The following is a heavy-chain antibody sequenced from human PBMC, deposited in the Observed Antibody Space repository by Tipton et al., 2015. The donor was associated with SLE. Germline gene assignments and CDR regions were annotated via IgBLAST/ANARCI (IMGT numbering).Heavy chain of an antibody. D-gene: IGHD4-17*01. V-gene: IGHV4-59*08. Sequence: TLSLTCTVYGGSISSYYWRWIRQPPGKGLEWNVYIYYSGSTNYNPSLKSRITISVDTSKNHFYLSLSSVNAADTAVYYCAIQERLRHYYGMEVWGRVTTVTVSS. CDR2: IYYSGST. CDR1: GGSISSYY. J-gene: IGHJ6*02. CDR3: AIQERLRHYYGMEV.